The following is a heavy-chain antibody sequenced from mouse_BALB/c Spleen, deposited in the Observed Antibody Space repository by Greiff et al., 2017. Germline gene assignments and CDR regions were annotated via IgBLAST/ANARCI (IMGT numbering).Heavy chain of an antibody. CDR3: ARRGSYYAMDY. CDR2: INPGSGGT. V-gene: IGHV1-54*02. Sequence: VQLQQSGAELVRPGTSVKVSCKASGYAFTNYLIEWVKQRPGQGLEWIGVINPGSGGTNYNEKFKGKATFTADTSSNTAYMQLSSLTSEDSAVYYCARRGSYYAMDYWGQGTSVTVSS. J-gene: IGHJ4*01. D-gene: IGHD3-2*02. CDR1: GYAFTNYL.